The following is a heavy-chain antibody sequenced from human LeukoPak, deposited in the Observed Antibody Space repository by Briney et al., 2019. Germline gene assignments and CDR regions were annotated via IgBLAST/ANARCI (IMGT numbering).Heavy chain of an antibody. Sequence: GGAPRLSCAASGFTFTSYIMNWGRQAPRKGGGWGSSLTSSVNYMYYADSVKGRFTISRDNAKNSLYLQMDSLRAEDTALYYCARDRGYCSGGTCYPVYFDYWGQGTLVTVSS. J-gene: IGHJ4*02. CDR1: GFTFTSYI. CDR2: LTSSVNYM. D-gene: IGHD2-15*01. V-gene: IGHV3-21*01. CDR3: ARDRGYCSGGTCYPVYFDY.